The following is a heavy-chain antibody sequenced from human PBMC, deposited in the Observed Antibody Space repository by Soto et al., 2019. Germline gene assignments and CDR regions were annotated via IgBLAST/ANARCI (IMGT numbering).Heavy chain of an antibody. CDR3: AKDRRQPLDP. D-gene: IGHD6-13*01. J-gene: IGHJ5*02. CDR1: GFTFSKFG. CDR2: VSYAGTNT. V-gene: IGHV3-30*18. Sequence: QIQLVQSGGGVVQPGRSLRLSCAASGFTFSKFGMHWVRQAPGKGLEWVAVVSYAGTNTYYADSVKGRFTISRDNSKNILYLDMSSLTTDDTAVYYCAKDRRQPLDPWGQGTLVTVSS.